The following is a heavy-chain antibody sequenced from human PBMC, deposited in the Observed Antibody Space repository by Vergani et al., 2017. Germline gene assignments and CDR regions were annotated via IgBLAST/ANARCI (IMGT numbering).Heavy chain of an antibody. CDR1: GYTFTSYG. J-gene: IGHJ4*02. CDR3: ARGRILAGYYSFHY. V-gene: IGHV1-18*04. D-gene: IGHD3-9*01. Sequence: QVQLVQSGAEVKTPGASVKVSCKASGYTFTSYGISWVRQATGQGLEWMGWISAYNGNTNYAQKLQVRVTMTTDTSTSTAYMELRSLRSDDTAVYYCARGRILAGYYSFHYWGQGTLVTVSS. CDR2: ISAYNGNT.